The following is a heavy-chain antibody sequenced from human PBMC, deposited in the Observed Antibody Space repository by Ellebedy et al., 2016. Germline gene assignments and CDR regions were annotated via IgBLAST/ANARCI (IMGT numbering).Heavy chain of an antibody. CDR2: SGRGSST. Sequence: GGSLRLSCAASGFIVSSNYMSWVRQAPGKGLEWVSAVSGRGSSTYYADSVKGRFTISRDNSKNTLYLQMNSLRAEDTALYYCAKDIAVVYYYGMDVWGQGTTVTVSS. CDR3: AKDIAVVYYYGMDV. CDR1: GFIVSSNY. D-gene: IGHD2-2*01. V-gene: IGHV3-53*05. J-gene: IGHJ6*02.